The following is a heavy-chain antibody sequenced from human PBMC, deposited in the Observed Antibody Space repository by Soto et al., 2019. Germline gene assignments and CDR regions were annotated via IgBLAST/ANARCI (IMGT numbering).Heavy chain of an antibody. J-gene: IGHJ3*02. Sequence: GGSLRLSCAASGFTFSSYDMGWVRQAPGKGLEWVSAISNRDGRTYYADSVKGRFTISRDNSENTLYLQMNSLRAEDTAVYYCAKGGTRRGVVVPAAMNLDAFDIWGQGTTVTVSS. CDR1: GFTFSSYD. CDR3: AKGGTRRGVVVPAAMNLDAFDI. CDR2: ISNRDGRT. D-gene: IGHD2-2*01. V-gene: IGHV3-23*01.